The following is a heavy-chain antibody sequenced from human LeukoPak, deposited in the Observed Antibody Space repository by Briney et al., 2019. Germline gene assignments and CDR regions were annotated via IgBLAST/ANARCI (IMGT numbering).Heavy chain of an antibody. V-gene: IGHV3-23*01. D-gene: IGHD2-2*01. CDR1: GFTFSSYA. CDR2: IKKDGAST. Sequence: GGSLRLSCAASGFTFSSYAMSWVRQAPGKGLEWVSGIKKDGASTYYADSVKGRFTISRDNSKNTLSLQMNSLRAEDTAVYYCAKDYTVVVPAATLFDYRGQGTLVTVSS. J-gene: IGHJ4*02. CDR3: AKDYTVVVPAATLFDY.